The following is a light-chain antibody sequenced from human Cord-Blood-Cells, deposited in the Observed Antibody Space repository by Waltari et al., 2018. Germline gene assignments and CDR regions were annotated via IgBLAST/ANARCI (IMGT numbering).Light chain of an antibody. J-gene: IGKJ1*01. CDR1: QSISSW. CDR2: KAS. CDR3: QQYNSYPWT. V-gene: IGKV1-5*03. Sequence: DIQMTQSPSTLSASVGDRVTITCRASQSISSWLAWYQQKPGKAPKLLIYKASSLESGVPLRFSVSGSGTEFTLTISSLQPDDFATYYCQQYNSYPWTFGQGTKVEIK.